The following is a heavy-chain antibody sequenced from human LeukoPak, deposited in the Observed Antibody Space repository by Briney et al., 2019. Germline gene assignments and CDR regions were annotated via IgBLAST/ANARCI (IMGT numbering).Heavy chain of an antibody. CDR1: GGSISSYY. J-gene: IGHJ4*02. CDR3: ARAPGYSYGTGGYYFDY. D-gene: IGHD5-18*01. CDR2: IYYSGST. V-gene: IGHV4-59*01. Sequence: SETLSLTCAVSGGSISSYYWSWIRQPPGKGLEWIGNIYYSGSTNYNPSLKSRVTISLDTSKKRFSLKLSSVTAADTAVYYCARAPGYSYGTGGYYFDYWGQGTLVTVSS.